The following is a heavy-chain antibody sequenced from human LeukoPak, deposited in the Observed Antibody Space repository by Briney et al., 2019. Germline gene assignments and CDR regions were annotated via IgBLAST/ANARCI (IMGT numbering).Heavy chain of an antibody. J-gene: IGHJ4*02. CDR1: GYTFSGYY. V-gene: IGHV1-2*02. CDR2: LNPNSGGT. CDR3: ARDGDGYNLGY. D-gene: IGHD5-24*01. Sequence: ASVKVSFKASGYTFSGYYLQWVRQAPGQGLEWMGWLNPNSGGTNYAQKFQGRVTMTRDTPISTAYMELTRLGSDDTAVYYCARDGDGYNLGYWGQGTLVTVSS.